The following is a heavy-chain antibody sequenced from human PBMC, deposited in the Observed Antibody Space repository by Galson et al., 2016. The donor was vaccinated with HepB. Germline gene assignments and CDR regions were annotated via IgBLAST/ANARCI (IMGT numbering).Heavy chain of an antibody. V-gene: IGHV1-3*01. D-gene: IGHD3/OR15-3a*01. CDR1: GYSFISYA. CDR3: ARVTTHDFRTGYFWPTNYYFYRMDV. J-gene: IGHJ6*02. CDR2: INGGNGNT. Sequence: SVKVSCKGSGYSFISYAIHWVRQAPGQRLEWMGWINGGNGNTKYSEKFQGRVNLTRDISASTAYMELSSLRSGDTAMYYCARVTTHDFRTGYFWPTNYYFYRMDVWGQGTTVTVSS.